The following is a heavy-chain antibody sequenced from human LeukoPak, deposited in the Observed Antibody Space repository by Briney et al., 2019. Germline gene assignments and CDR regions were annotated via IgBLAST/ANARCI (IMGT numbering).Heavy chain of an antibody. CDR3: AGDSGPGRLASGYFDY. Sequence: ASETLSLTCTVSGGSISSYYWSWIRQPPGKGLEWIGYIYYSGSTNYNPSLKSRVTISVDTSKNQFSLKLSSVTAADTAVYYCAGDSGPGRLASGYFDYWGQGTLVTVSS. D-gene: IGHD6-25*01. CDR1: GGSISSYY. CDR2: IYYSGST. V-gene: IGHV4-59*01. J-gene: IGHJ4*02.